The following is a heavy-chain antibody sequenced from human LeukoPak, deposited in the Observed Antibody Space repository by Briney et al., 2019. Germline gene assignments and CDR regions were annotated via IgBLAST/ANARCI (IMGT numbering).Heavy chain of an antibody. CDR1: GFTFSSYA. D-gene: IGHD3-22*01. V-gene: IGHV3-30-3*01. CDR2: ISYDGSNK. J-gene: IGHJ4*02. Sequence: GGSLRLSCAASGFTFSSYAMHWVRQAPGKGLEWVAVISYDGSNKYYADSVKGRFTISRDNSKNTLYLQMNSLRAEDTAVYYCARDLGYDSGGALWYWGQGTLVTVSS. CDR3: ARDLGYDSGGALWY.